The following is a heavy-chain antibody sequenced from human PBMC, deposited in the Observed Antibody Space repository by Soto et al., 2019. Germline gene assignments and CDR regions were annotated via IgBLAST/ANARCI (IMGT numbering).Heavy chain of an antibody. CDR2: ISYDGSNK. Sequence: TGGSLRLSCAASGFTFSSYAMHWVRQAPGKGLEWVAVISYDGSNKYYADSVKGRFTISRDNSKNTLYLQMNSLRAEDTAVYYCARVRSSRTGSYGMDVWGQGTTVTVSS. CDR3: ARVRSSRTGSYGMDV. CDR1: GFTFSSYA. J-gene: IGHJ6*02. D-gene: IGHD2-15*01. V-gene: IGHV3-30-3*01.